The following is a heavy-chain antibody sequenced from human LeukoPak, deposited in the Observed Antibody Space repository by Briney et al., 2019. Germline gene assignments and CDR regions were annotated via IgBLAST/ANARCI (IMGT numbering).Heavy chain of an antibody. Sequence: GGSLRLSCAASGFTFSSYWMSWVRQAPGKGLEWVANIKQDGSEKYYVDSVKGRFTISRDNAKNSLYLQMNSLRAEDTAVYYCARDFEFGSAAGTPNWGQGTLVTVSS. CDR2: IKQDGSEK. V-gene: IGHV3-7*01. D-gene: IGHD6-13*01. J-gene: IGHJ4*02. CDR1: GFTFSSYW. CDR3: ARDFEFGSAAGTPN.